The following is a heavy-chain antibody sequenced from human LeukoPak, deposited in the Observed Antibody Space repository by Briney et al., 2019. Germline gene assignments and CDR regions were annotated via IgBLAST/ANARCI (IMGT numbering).Heavy chain of an antibody. Sequence: HSGGSLRLSCAASGFSFSSYAMSWVRQAPGKGLEWVSAISGSGGSTYYADSVKGRFTISRDNSKNTLYLQMNSLRAEDTAVYYCAKDVRIVGATSLRYWGQGTLVTVSS. D-gene: IGHD1-26*01. V-gene: IGHV3-23*01. CDR1: GFSFSSYA. CDR3: AKDVRIVGATSLRY. J-gene: IGHJ4*02. CDR2: ISGSGGST.